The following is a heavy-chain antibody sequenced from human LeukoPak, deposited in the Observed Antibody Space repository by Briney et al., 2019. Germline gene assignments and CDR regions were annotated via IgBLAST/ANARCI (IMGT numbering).Heavy chain of an antibody. V-gene: IGHV1-69*05. CDR2: IIPIFGTA. CDR3: ARDRSTYSFVSHMPHDAFDI. CDR1: GGTFSSYA. J-gene: IGHJ3*02. D-gene: IGHD2-2*01. Sequence: GASVKVSCKASGGTFSSYAISWVRQAPGQGLEWMGGIIPIFGTANYAQKFQGRVTMTTDTSTSIAYMELRSLRSDDTAVYYCARDRSTYSFVSHMPHDAFDIWGQGTMVTVSS.